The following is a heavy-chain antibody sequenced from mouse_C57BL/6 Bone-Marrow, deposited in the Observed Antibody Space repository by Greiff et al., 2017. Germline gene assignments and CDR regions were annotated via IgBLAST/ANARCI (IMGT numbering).Heavy chain of an antibody. CDR3: AGDPHLFGFAY. V-gene: IGHV12-3*01. CDR2: ITHSGET. CDR1: GFPITSGYY. J-gene: IGHJ3*01. D-gene: IGHD1-1*01. Sequence: VQLQQSGPGLVKPSQSLFLTCSITGFPITSGYYWIWIRQSPGKPLEWMGYITHSGETFYNPSLQSPISITRETSKNQFFLQLNSVTTEDTAMYYCAGDPHLFGFAYWGQGTLVTVSA.